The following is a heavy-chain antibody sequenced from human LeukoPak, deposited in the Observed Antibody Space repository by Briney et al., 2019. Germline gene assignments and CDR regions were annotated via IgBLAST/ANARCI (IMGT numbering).Heavy chain of an antibody. V-gene: IGHV3-33*01. CDR3: ARSVGATADWFDP. J-gene: IGHJ5*02. Sequence: GRSLRLSCAASGFTFSSYGMYWVRQAPGKGLEWVAVIWYDGSNKYYEDSVRGRFTISRDNSKNMLYLEMNSLRGEDTGVYYCARSVGATADWFDPWGQGTQVIVSS. CDR2: IWYDGSNK. CDR1: GFTFSSYG. D-gene: IGHD1-26*01.